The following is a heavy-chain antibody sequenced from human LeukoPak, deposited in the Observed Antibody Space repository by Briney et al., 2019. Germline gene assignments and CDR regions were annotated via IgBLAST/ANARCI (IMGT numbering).Heavy chain of an antibody. V-gene: IGHV3-33*01. CDR2: IWYDGSNK. CDR3: ARELSLVITAFDI. Sequence: GRSLRLSCAASGFTFSSYGVHWVRQAPGKGLEWVAVIWYDGSNKYYADSVKGRFTISRDNSKNTLYLQMNSLRAEDTAVYYCARELSLVITAFDIWGQGTMVTVSS. J-gene: IGHJ3*02. CDR1: GFTFSSYG. D-gene: IGHD3-22*01.